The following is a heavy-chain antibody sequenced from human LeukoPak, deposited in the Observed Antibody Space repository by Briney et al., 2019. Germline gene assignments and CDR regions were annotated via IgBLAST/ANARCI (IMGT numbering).Heavy chain of an antibody. CDR1: GFTFSDYY. J-gene: IGHJ3*01. Sequence: GGSLRLSCAASGFTFSDYYMNWIRQAPGKGLEWVAVIWYDGSNKYYADSAKGRFTISRDNSKNTLYLQMNSLRAEDTAVYYCAREQDAFDVWGQGTMVTVSS. CDR2: IWYDGSNK. V-gene: IGHV3-33*08. CDR3: AREQDAFDV.